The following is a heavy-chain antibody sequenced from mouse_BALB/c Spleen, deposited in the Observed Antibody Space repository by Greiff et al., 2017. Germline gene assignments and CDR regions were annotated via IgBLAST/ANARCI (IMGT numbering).Heavy chain of an antibody. D-gene: IGHD2-4*01. Sequence: VQLQESGPGLVAPSQSLSITCTVSGFSLTSYDISWIRQPPGKGLEWLGVIWTGGGTNYNSAFMSRLSISKDNSKSQVFLKMNSLQTDDTAIYYCVRDYYDLPFDYWGQGTTLTVSS. J-gene: IGHJ2*01. V-gene: IGHV2-9-2*01. CDR1: GFSLTSYD. CDR3: VRDYYDLPFDY. CDR2: IWTGGGT.